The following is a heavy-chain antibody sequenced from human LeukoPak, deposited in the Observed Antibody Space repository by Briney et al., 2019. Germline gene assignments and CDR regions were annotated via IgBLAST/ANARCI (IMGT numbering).Heavy chain of an antibody. V-gene: IGHV3-74*01. J-gene: IGHJ5*02. CDR1: GFNFNTYW. CDR2: INPDGTYT. CDR3: FRARDWNIDL. Sequence: PGGSLRLSCVASGFNFNTYWMHWVRQVPGKGLMSVSRINPDGTYTNYAGSVKGRFTISRDNAKNTLYLQMNSLRVEDAALYYCFRARDWNIDLWGQGTLVTVSS. D-gene: IGHD1/OR15-1a*01.